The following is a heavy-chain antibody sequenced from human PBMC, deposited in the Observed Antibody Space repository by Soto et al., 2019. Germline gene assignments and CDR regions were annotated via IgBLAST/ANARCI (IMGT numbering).Heavy chain of an antibody. V-gene: IGHV3-23*01. D-gene: IGHD3-16*01. CDR2: ISGVGDST. J-gene: IGHJ2*01. Sequence: EVQLLESGGGLVQPGGSLRLSCAASGFTFSSYAMSWVRQAPGKGLEWVSTISGVGDSTYYADSVKGRSTISRDNSKNTLYLQMTSLRAEDTAVYYCAKRFGGRWYFDFWGRGTLVIVSS. CDR3: AKRFGGRWYFDF. CDR1: GFTFSSYA.